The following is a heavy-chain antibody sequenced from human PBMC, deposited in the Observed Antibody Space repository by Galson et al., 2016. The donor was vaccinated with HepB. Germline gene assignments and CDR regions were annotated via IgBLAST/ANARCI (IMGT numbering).Heavy chain of an antibody. D-gene: IGHD3-10*01. V-gene: IGHV3-23*01. CDR3: AKRSDMGRGGSNYHYAMDV. J-gene: IGHJ6*02. CDR2: VSAGGGT. CDR1: GFTFSNYA. Sequence: SLRLSCAASGFTFSNYAMWWVRQAPGKGLEWVSTVSAGGGTYYADSMKGRFTISRDIFKNTLYLQVNSLRAEDTAIYYCAKRSDMGRGGSNYHYAMDVWGQGTTVTVSS.